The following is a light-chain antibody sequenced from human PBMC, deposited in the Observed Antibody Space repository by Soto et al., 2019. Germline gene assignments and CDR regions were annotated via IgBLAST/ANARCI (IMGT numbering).Light chain of an antibody. V-gene: IGLV2-14*01. J-gene: IGLJ1*01. CDR3: RSYTSSSTYV. CDR2: EVS. Sequence: LTQPASVSGSPGQSITISCTGTSSDVGAYNYVSWYQQHPGKAPKLMIYEVSNRPSGVSNRFSGSKSGNTASLTISGLQAEYEADYYCRSYTSSSTYVFATGTKVTVL. CDR1: SSDVGAYNY.